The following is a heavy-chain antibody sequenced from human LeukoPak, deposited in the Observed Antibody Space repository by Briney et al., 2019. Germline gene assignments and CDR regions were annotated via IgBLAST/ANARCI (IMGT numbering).Heavy chain of an antibody. Sequence: GKSLRLSCAGSGFTFSTHPLHWLRQAPGQGLEWVATMSPDGRNTYYVDSVKGRFVISRDNSGSTLHLQMNSLRPEDTAVYYCARQGAPPGYLHLFLDVWGKGTTVTVSS. V-gene: IGHV3-30*01. J-gene: IGHJ6*03. CDR2: MSPDGRNT. D-gene: IGHD6-25*01. CDR3: ARQGAPPGYLHLFLDV. CDR1: GFTFSTHP.